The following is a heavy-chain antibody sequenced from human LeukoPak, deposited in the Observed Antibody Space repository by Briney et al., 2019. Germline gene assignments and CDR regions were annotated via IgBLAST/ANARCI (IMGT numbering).Heavy chain of an antibody. CDR1: GGSISSGSYY. D-gene: IGHD3-22*01. CDR3: VRELGESSGYYYFDY. Sequence: SAETLSLTCTVSGGSISSGSYYWSWIRQPAGKGLEWIGRTYTSGSTNYIPSLKSRVTISVDTSKNQFSLKLSSVTAADTAVYYCVRELGESSGYYYFDYWGQGTLVTVSS. J-gene: IGHJ4*02. V-gene: IGHV4-61*02. CDR2: TYTSGST.